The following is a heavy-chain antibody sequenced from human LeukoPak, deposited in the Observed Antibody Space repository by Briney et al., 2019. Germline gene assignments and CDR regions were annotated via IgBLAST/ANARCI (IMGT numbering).Heavy chain of an antibody. CDR1: GFSVGTNY. D-gene: IGHD2-15*01. J-gene: IGHJ5*02. Sequence: GGSLRLSCATSGFSVGTNYMSWVRQAPGKGLEWVSVIYSGSNTDYADSAQGRFTISRDNSKNTLVLQMNSLRAEDTAVYYCARELGVGYCNGGSCYGWFDPWGQGILVTVSS. V-gene: IGHV3-53*01. CDR2: IYSGSNT. CDR3: ARELGVGYCNGGSCYGWFDP.